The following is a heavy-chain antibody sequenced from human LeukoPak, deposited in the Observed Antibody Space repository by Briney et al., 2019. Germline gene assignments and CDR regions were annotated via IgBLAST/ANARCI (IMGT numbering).Heavy chain of an antibody. V-gene: IGHV3-48*03. J-gene: IGHJ6*02. CDR1: GFTFSSYE. Sequence: PGGSLRLSCAASGFTFSSYEMNWVRQAPGKGLERVSYISSSGSTIYYADSVKGRFTISRDNAKNSLYLQMNSLRAEDTAVYYCARGSYSNYALGYYGMDVWGQGTTVTVSS. D-gene: IGHD4-11*01. CDR3: ARGSYSNYALGYYGMDV. CDR2: ISSSGSTI.